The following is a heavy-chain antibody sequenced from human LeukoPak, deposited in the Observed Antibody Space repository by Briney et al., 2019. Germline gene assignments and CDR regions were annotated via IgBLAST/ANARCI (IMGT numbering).Heavy chain of an antibody. CDR3: ASPSTLDY. D-gene: IGHD2-2*01. CDR1: GFTFSSYS. V-gene: IGHV3-21*01. J-gene: IGHJ4*02. Sequence: GGSLRLSCAASGFTFSSYSMNWVRQAPGKGLEWVSSISSNSSYIYYADSVKGRFTISRDNAKNSLYLQMNSLRAEDTAVYYCASPSTLDYWGQGTLVTVSS. CDR2: ISSNSSYI.